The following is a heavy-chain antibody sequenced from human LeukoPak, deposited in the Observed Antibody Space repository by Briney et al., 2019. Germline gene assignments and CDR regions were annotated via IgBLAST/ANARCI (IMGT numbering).Heavy chain of an antibody. Sequence: ASVKVSCKASGYTFSSYGINWVRQAPGQGLEWMGWISGYNGNTNNAQQVQGRVTLTTDTPTSTAYMELRSLRSDDTAVYYCARDELLGYGMDVWGQGTTVTVSS. CDR3: ARDELLGYGMDV. CDR1: GYTFSSYG. CDR2: ISGYNGNT. D-gene: IGHD1-7*01. V-gene: IGHV1-18*01. J-gene: IGHJ6*02.